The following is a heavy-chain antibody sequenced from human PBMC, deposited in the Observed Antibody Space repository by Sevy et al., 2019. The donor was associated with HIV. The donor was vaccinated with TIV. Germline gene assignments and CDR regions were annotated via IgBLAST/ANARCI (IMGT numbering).Heavy chain of an antibody. CDR3: ARDLDFYDYGAYGPAFMPDY. CDR1: GFTFSSYG. D-gene: IGHD4-17*01. V-gene: IGHV3-33*01. Sequence: GGSLRLSCAASGFTFSSYGMHWVRQAPGKGLEWVAVIWFDGSNTYYADSVKGRFTISRDIAKNTLHLQMNSLRAEDTAVYYCARDLDFYDYGAYGPAFMPDYWGQGTLVTVSS. CDR2: IWFDGSNT. J-gene: IGHJ4*02.